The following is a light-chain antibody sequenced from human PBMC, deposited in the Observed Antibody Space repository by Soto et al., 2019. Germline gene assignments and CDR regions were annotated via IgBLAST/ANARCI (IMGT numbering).Light chain of an antibody. J-gene: IGLJ2*01. CDR1: RSDIGAYNF. CDR3: TSWTTSTTMI. Sequence: QSALTQPASVSGSPGQSITISCTGTRSDIGAYNFVSWYQQHPGEVPKLILYDVNVRPSGVSNRFSGSKSGNTASLTISGLQAEDEADYYCTSWTTSTTMIFGGGTKVIVL. V-gene: IGLV2-14*03. CDR2: DVN.